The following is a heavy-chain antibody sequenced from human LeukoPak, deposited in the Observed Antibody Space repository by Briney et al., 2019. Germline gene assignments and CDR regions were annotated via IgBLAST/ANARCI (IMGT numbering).Heavy chain of an antibody. V-gene: IGHV3-7*01. CDR3: ARGGGPYYYYGMDV. J-gene: IGHJ6*02. D-gene: IGHD3-16*01. CDR1: GFTFSSYW. CDR2: IKQDGSEK. Sequence: GGSLRLSCAASGFTFSSYWMSWVRQAPGKGLEWVANIKQDGSEKYYVDSVKGRFTISRDNAKNSLYLQMNSLRAEDTAVYYCARGGGPYYYYGMDVWGQGTTVTVSS.